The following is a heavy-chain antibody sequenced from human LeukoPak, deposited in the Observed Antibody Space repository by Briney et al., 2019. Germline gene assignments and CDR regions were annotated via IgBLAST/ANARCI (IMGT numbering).Heavy chain of an antibody. Sequence: ASVKVSCKASGYTFTSYDINWVRQATGQGLEWMGWMNPNSGNTGYAQKFQGRVTMTRNTSISTAYMELSSLRSEDTAVYYCAKGTRYYYDSSGYYGEFDYWGQGTLVTVSS. CDR2: MNPNSGNT. CDR3: AKGTRYYYDSSGYYGEFDY. CDR1: GYTFTSYD. D-gene: IGHD3-22*01. V-gene: IGHV1-8*01. J-gene: IGHJ4*02.